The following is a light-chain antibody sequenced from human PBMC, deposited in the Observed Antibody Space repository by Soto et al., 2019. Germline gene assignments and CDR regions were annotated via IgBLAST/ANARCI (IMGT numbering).Light chain of an antibody. CDR1: QSISSW. J-gene: IGKJ1*01. V-gene: IGKV1-5*03. Sequence: DIQMTQSPSTLSASVGDRVTITCRASQSISSWLAWYQQKPGKAPKLLIYKASSLESGVPSRFSGSGSGTEFTLTISSLQPDDFANYYCQQYNRYPWRFGQGTKVAIK. CDR3: QQYNRYPWR. CDR2: KAS.